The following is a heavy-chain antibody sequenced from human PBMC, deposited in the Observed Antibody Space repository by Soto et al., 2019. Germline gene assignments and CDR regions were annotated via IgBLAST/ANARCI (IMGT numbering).Heavy chain of an antibody. D-gene: IGHD2-15*01. CDR3: ARDPGEYCSGGSCYPNDNWFDP. J-gene: IGHJ5*02. V-gene: IGHV1-18*01. CDR2: ISAYNGNT. CDR1: GYTFTSYG. Sequence: QVQLVQSGAEVKKPGASVKVSCKASGYTFTSYGISWVRQAPGQGLEWMGWISAYNGNTNYAQKLQGRVTMTKDTSTSTAYMELRSLRSDDTAVYYCARDPGEYCSGGSCYPNDNWFDPWGQGTLVTVSS.